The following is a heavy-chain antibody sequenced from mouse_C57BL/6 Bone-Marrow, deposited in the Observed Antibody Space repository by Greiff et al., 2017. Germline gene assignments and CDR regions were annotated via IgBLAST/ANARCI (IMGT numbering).Heavy chain of an antibody. J-gene: IGHJ3*01. Sequence: EVQLVESGGGLVQSGRSLRLSCATSGFTFSDFYMEWVRQAPGKGLEWIAASRNKANDYTTEYSASVKGRFIVSRDTSQSILYLQMNALRAEDTAIYYCARRDSNFAWFAYWGQGTLVTVSA. D-gene: IGHD2-5*01. CDR3: ARRDSNFAWFAY. CDR1: GFTFSDFY. CDR2: SRNKANDYTT. V-gene: IGHV7-1*01.